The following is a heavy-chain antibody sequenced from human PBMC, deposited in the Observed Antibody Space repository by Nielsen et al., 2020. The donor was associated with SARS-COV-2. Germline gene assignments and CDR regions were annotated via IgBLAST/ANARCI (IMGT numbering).Heavy chain of an antibody. CDR2: ISGSGGII. D-gene: IGHD7-27*01. V-gene: IGHV3-11*01. J-gene: IGHJ4*02. Sequence: GGSLRLSCVASGFTFSDYYMIWIRQAPGKGLEWVSYISGSGGIIYYTDSVKGRFAISRDNAKNSLYLQMNSLRADDTAVYYCARTDPGVPTWGQGTLVSVSS. CDR3: ARTDPGVPT. CDR1: GFTFSDYY.